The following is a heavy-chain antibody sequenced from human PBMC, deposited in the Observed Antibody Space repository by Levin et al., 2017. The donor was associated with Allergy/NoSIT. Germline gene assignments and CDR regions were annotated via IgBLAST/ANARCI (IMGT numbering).Heavy chain of an antibody. CDR1: GFTFSDSY. V-gene: IGHV3-11*05. CDR2: ISDSSKYT. D-gene: IGHD2-15*01. CDR3: ARVQKVVAGGIDY. Sequence: GGSLRLSCAASGFTFSDSYMSWIRQAPGKGLEWVSYISDSSKYTNYADSVKGRFTISRDNAKNSLYLQMSSLRAEDTAVYYCARVQKVVAGGIDYWGQGTLVTVSS. J-gene: IGHJ4*02.